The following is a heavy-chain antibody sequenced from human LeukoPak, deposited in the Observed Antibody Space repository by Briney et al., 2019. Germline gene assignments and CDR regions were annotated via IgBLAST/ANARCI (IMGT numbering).Heavy chain of an antibody. CDR2: ISGSGGST. J-gene: IGHJ4*02. V-gene: IGHV3-23*01. CDR3: AKDITFEGGDY. CDR1: GFTFSSYG. D-gene: IGHD3-16*01. Sequence: GGSLRLSCAASGFTFSSYGMSWVRQAPGKGLEWVSAISGSGGSTYYADSVKGRFTISRDNSKNTLYLQVNSLRAEDTAVYYCAKDITFEGGDYWGQGTLVTVSS.